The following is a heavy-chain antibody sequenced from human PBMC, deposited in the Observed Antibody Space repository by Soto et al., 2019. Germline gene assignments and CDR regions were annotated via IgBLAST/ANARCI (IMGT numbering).Heavy chain of an antibody. V-gene: IGHV3-21*01. D-gene: IGHD3-16*01. Sequence: GGSLRLSCAASGFTFSRYSMNWVRQAPGMGLAWVSSISSSSSYIYYADSVKGRFTISRDNAKNSLYLQMNSLRAEDTAVDYCARDTWGHDAFDIWGQGTMVTVSS. CDR1: GFTFSRYS. CDR3: ARDTWGHDAFDI. J-gene: IGHJ3*02. CDR2: ISSSSSYI.